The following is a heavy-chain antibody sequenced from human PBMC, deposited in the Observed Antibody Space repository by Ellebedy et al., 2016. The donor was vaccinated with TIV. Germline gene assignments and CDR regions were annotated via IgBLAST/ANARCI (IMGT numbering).Heavy chain of an antibody. J-gene: IGHJ6*03. CDR3: ASQLVLEWLDYYMDV. D-gene: IGHD3-3*01. V-gene: IGHV1-69*13. CDR1: GGTFSSYA. Sequence: SVKVSXKASGGTFSSYAISWVRQAPGQGLEWMGGIIPIFGTANYAQKFQGRVTITADESTSTAYMELSSLRSEDTAVYYCASQLVLEWLDYYMDVWGKGTTVTVSS. CDR2: IIPIFGTA.